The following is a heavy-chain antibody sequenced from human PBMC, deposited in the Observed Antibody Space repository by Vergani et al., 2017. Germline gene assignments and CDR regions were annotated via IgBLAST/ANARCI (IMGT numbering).Heavy chain of an antibody. D-gene: IGHD3-3*01. CDR2: INHSGST. V-gene: IGHV4-34*01. CDR1: GGSFSGYY. J-gene: IGHJ4*02. Sequence: QVQLQQWGAGLLKPSETLSLTCAVYGGSFSGYYWSWIRQPPGKGLEWIGEINHSGSTNYNPSLKSPVTISVDTSKNQFSLKLSSVTAADTAVYYCASLYDFWSGYYRYWGQGTLVTVSS. CDR3: ASLYDFWSGYYRY.